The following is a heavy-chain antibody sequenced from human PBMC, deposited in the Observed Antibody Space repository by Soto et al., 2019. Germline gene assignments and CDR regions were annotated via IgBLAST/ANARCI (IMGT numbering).Heavy chain of an antibody. V-gene: IGHV1-18*01. Sequence: QVQLVQSASEVMKPGASVKVSCKASGYTFIRYGITWVRQAPGQRLEWMGWISPYNDQTIYAQKLQGRVTMTADTSTRTVYMQLRSLTSEDTAVYYCARGGYYDNVWGKLSHYGLDVWGQGTSVTVSS. D-gene: IGHD3-16*01. CDR1: GYTFIRYG. CDR2: ISPYNDQT. J-gene: IGHJ6*02. CDR3: ARGGYYDNVWGKLSHYGLDV.